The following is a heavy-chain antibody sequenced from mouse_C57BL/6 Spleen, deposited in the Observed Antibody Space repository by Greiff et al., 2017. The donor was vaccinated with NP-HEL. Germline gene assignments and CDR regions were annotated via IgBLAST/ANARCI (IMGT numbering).Heavy chain of an antibody. CDR1: GYTFTSYW. CDR2: IHPNSGST. J-gene: IGHJ4*01. CDR3: ASFYYDYDDYAMDY. D-gene: IGHD2-4*01. V-gene: IGHV1-64*01. Sequence: VQLQQSGAELVKPGASVKLSCKASGYTFTSYWMHWVKQRPGQGLEWIGMIHPNSGSTNYNEKFKSKATLTVDKSSSTAYMQLSSLTSEDSAVYYCASFYYDYDDYAMDYWGQGTSVTVSS.